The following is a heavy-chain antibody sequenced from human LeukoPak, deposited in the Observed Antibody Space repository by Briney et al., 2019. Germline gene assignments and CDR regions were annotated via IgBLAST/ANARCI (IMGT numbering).Heavy chain of an antibody. V-gene: IGHV4-59*01. CDR3: ARGLNWLDP. Sequence: PSETLSLTCSVSGDSINSFYWSWLRQPPGKGLEWIGSIYYRLSTNYNPSLKSRLTMSLDTSKNQLSLKLSSLTAADTAVYYCARGLNWLDPWRQGILVTVPS. CDR1: GDSINSFY. J-gene: IGHJ5*02. CDR2: IYYRLST.